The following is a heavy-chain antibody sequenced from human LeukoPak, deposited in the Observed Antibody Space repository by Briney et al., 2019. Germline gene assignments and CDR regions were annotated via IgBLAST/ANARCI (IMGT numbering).Heavy chain of an antibody. CDR1: GYSFTSYW. Sequence: GESLKISCKGSGYSFTSYWIGWVRQMPGKGLEWMGIIHPGDSDTRYSPSFQGQVTISADKSISTAYLQWSSLKASDTAMYYCARGTIFGVVIPDYYYMDVWGKGTTVTVSS. CDR2: IHPGDSDT. J-gene: IGHJ6*03. D-gene: IGHD3-3*01. V-gene: IGHV5-51*01. CDR3: ARGTIFGVVIPDYYYMDV.